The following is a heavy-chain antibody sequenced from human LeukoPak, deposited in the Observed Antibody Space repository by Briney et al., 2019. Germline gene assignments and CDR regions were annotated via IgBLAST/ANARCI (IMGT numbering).Heavy chain of an antibody. CDR3: TTGPDTAMDTFDY. CDR1: GFTFSNAW. D-gene: IGHD5-18*01. Sequence: GGSLRLSCAASGFTFSNAWMSWVRQAPGKGLEWVGRIKSKTDGWTTDYAAPVKGRFTISRDDSKNTLYLQMNSLKTEDTAVYYCTTGPDTAMDTFDYWGQGTLVTVSS. CDR2: IKSKTDGWTT. J-gene: IGHJ4*02. V-gene: IGHV3-15*01.